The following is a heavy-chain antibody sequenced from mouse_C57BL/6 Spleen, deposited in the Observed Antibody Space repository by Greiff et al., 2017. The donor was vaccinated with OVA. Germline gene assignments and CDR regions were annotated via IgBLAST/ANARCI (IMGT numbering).Heavy chain of an antibody. D-gene: IGHD1-1*01. CDR2: ISYDGSN. V-gene: IGHV3-6*01. CDR3: AREVGVATDYWYVDV. J-gene: IGHJ1*03. CDR1: GYSITSGYY. Sequence: EVQLVESGPGLVKPSQSLSLTCSVTGYSITSGYYWNWIRQFPGNKLEWMGYISYDGSNNYNPYLKNRISITRDKSKNQFFLKLTSVTTEDTATYYCAREVGVATDYWYVDVWGTGTTVTVSS.